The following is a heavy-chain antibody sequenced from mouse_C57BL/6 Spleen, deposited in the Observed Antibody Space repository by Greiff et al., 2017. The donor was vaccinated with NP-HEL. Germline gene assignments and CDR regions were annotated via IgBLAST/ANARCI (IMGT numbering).Heavy chain of an antibody. D-gene: IGHD1-1*01. CDR2: INPYNGGT. CDR3: ARSYYGSSGDFDY. Sequence: EVQLQQSGPVLVKPGASVKMSCKASGYTFTDYYMNWVKQSHGKSLEWIGVINPYNGGTSYNQKFKGKATLTVDTSSSTAYMELNSLTSEDSAVYYCARSYYGSSGDFDYWGQGTTLTVSS. CDR1: GYTFTDYY. V-gene: IGHV1-19*01. J-gene: IGHJ2*01.